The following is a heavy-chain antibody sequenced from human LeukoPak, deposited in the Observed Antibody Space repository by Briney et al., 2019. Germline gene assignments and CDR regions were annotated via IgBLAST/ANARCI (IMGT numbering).Heavy chain of an antibody. V-gene: IGHV4-4*07. D-gene: IGHD1/OR15-1a*01. J-gene: IGHJ3*02. CDR3: ARVLIAGTTAAFDI. CDR2: IYTSGST. CDR1: SGSISSDY. Sequence: SETLSLTCTVPSGSISSDYWSWIRQPAGKGLEWIGRIYTSGSTSYNPSLKSRVTISVDKSKNQLSLKLSSVTAADTAVYHCARVLIAGTTAAFDIWGQGTMVTVSS.